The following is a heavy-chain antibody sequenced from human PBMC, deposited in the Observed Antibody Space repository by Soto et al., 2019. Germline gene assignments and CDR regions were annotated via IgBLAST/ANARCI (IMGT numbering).Heavy chain of an antibody. Sequence: ASVKVSCKASGGTFSSYAISWVRQAPGQGLEWMGGIIPIFGTANYAQKFQGRVTITADESTSTAYMELSSLRSEDTAVYYCARGARAYYDSSGYYYGTFDYRGQGTLVTVSS. D-gene: IGHD3-22*01. CDR3: ARGARAYYDSSGYYYGTFDY. V-gene: IGHV1-69*13. CDR1: GGTFSSYA. CDR2: IIPIFGTA. J-gene: IGHJ4*02.